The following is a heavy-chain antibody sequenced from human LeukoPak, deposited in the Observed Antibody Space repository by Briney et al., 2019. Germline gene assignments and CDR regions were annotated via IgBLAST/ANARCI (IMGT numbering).Heavy chain of an antibody. CDR2: ISSRSNYI. Sequence: GGSLRLSCATSGFTFSRFWRHWVRQAPGKGLEWVSCISSRSNYIYYAASVKGRFTISRDNAKNTLYLQMNSLRAEDTAVYYCAKGDLLLSASAFWGQGTLVTVS. J-gene: IGHJ4*02. V-gene: IGHV3-21*04. CDR3: AKGDLLLSASAF. CDR1: GFTFSRFW. D-gene: IGHD2-15*01.